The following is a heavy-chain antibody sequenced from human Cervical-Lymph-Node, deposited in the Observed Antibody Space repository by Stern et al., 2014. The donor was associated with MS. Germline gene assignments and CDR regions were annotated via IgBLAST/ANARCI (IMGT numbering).Heavy chain of an antibody. CDR1: GFTFTNFG. D-gene: IGHD1/OR15-1a*01. V-gene: IGHV3-30*03. Sequence: QVQLVQSGGGAVKPGRSLRLSCAASGFTFTNFGLHWVRQAPGKGLEWVAVISYDGNNKNYTKSVGGRLTFSSDKSTKTPYLQIYTLTFEDTAVYYCATSGNNRCWFYLDYWGQGTLVTVSS. J-gene: IGHJ4*02. CDR3: ATSGNNRCWFYLDY. CDR2: ISYDGNNK.